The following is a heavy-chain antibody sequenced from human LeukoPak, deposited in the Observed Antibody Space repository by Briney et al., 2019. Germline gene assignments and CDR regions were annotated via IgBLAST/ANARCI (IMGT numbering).Heavy chain of an antibody. CDR3: AKRGIAAAASFDY. J-gene: IGHJ4*02. CDR2: ISGNGDYT. CDR1: GFTFSDYA. V-gene: IGHV3-23*01. D-gene: IGHD6-13*01. Sequence: QPGGSLRLSCATSGFTFSDYAMSWVRQAPGKGLEWVSTISGNGDYTYYADSVKGRFTISRDNSKNTLYLQMNSLRADDTAVYYCAKRGIAAAASFDYWGQGTLVSVSS.